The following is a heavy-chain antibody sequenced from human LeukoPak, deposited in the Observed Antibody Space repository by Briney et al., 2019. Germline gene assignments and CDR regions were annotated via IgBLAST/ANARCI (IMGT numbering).Heavy chain of an antibody. J-gene: IGHJ2*01. D-gene: IGHD6-13*01. CDR2: INPSGGST. Sequence: PPASVKVSCKASGYTFTSYYMHWVRQAPGQGLEWMGIINPSGGSTSYAQKFQGRVTMTRDTSTSTVYMELSSLRSEDTAVYYCARDGVGPSTPKYSSSRPYWYFDLWGRGTLVTVSS. V-gene: IGHV1-46*01. CDR1: GYTFTSYY. CDR3: ARDGVGPSTPKYSSSRPYWYFDL.